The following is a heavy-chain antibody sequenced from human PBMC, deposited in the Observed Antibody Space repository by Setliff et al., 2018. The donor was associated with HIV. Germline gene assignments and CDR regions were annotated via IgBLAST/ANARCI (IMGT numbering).Heavy chain of an antibody. D-gene: IGHD3-10*01. J-gene: IGHJ3*02. V-gene: IGHV3-23*01. CDR3: AKVFAFGVDGFDI. Sequence: GSLRLSCAASGFTFKNAWMNWVRQGPGKGLEWVSTIGAAGYPTHYAESVKGRFTISKDNSQNALYLQMNSLTDEDTAVYYCAKVFAFGVDGFDIWGQGTMVTVSS. CDR2: IGAAGYPT. CDR1: GFTFKNAW.